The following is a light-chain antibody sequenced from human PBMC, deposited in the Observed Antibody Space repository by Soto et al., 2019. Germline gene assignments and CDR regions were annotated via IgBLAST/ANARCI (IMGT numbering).Light chain of an antibody. J-gene: IGKJ1*01. V-gene: IGKV3-20*01. CDR1: QSVTSSF. Sequence: EIVLTQSPGTLSLSPGERATLSCMASQSVTSSFLAWYQQKPGQAPRLLIYGASSRATGIPDRFSGSGSGADFTLTISGLEPEDFAVYYCQQYGSSRWTFGQGTKVDIK. CDR3: QQYGSSRWT. CDR2: GAS.